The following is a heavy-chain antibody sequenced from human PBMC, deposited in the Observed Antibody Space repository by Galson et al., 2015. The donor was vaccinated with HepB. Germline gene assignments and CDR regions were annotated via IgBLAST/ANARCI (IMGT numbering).Heavy chain of an antibody. Sequence: SLRLSCAASGFTFSSHWMHWVRQAPGKGLVWVSRINSAGSSTNYADSVKGRFTISRDNAKNTLYLQMNSLRAEDTAVYYCARDRSARHSGYDWGYYYYCGMDVWGQGTTVTVSS. CDR2: INSAGSST. CDR1: GFTFSSHW. J-gene: IGHJ6*02. D-gene: IGHD5-12*01. V-gene: IGHV3-74*01. CDR3: ARDRSARHSGYDWGYYYYCGMDV.